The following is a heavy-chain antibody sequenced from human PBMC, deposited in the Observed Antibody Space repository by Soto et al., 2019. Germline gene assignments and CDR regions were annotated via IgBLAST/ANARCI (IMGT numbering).Heavy chain of an antibody. CDR3: AREDSIIIPAVSDF. V-gene: IGHV3-21*01. Sequence: GGSLRLSCTVSGLAFNNYGINWVRQAPGKGLEWVSSISKSDYTYYSDSVKGRFTISRDNAKNSVSLQMNTLRVEDTAVYYCAREDSIIIPAVSDFWGQGTLVTVSS. CDR1: GLAFNNYG. J-gene: IGHJ4*02. CDR2: ISKSDYT. D-gene: IGHD2-2*01.